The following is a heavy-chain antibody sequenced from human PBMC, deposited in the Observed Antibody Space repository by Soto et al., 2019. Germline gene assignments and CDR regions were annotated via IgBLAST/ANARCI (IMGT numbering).Heavy chain of an antibody. CDR3: AREPRYCRGGSCSITGDAYDI. CDR1: GFIVSDTY. CDR2: ISNRGDT. V-gene: IGHV3-66*01. J-gene: IGHJ3*02. Sequence: EVQLVESGGGLVQPGGSLRLSCTASGFIVSDTYVNWVRQAPGKGLEWVSVISNRGDTHYADSVRGRFSLSRDISDNTLHLQMNILRVEDTAVYYCAREPRYCRGGSCSITGDAYDILGQGTMVTVSS. D-gene: IGHD2-15*01.